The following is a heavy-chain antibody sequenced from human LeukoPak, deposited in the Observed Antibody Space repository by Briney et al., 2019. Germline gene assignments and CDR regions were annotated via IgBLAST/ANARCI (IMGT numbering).Heavy chain of an antibody. J-gene: IGHJ4*02. CDR3: ARDPSSGFSYYGSGSYYNR. CDR1: GFTFSSYD. V-gene: IGHV3-21*01. CDR2: ISSSSSYI. D-gene: IGHD3-10*01. Sequence: PGGSLRLSCAASGFTFSSYDMNWVRQAPGKGLEWVSSISSSSSYIYYADSVKGRFTISRDNAKNSLYLQMNSLRAEDTAVYYCARDPSSGFSYYGSGSYYNRWGQGTLVTVSS.